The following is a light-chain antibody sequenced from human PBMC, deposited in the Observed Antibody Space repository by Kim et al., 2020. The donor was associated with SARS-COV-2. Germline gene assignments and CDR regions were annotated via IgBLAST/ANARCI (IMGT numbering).Light chain of an antibody. CDR3: QQSYSTPWT. J-gene: IGKJ1*01. Sequence: ASVGDRVTITCRADQDISSWLAWYQQKPGKAPKLLIYAASSLQSGVPLRFSGSGSGTDFTLTISSLQPEDFATYYCQQSYSTPWTFGQGTKVDIK. CDR2: AAS. V-gene: IGKV1-12*02. CDR1: QDISSW.